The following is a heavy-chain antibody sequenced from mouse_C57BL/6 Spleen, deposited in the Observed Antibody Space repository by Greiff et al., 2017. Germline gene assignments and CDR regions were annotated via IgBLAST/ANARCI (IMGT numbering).Heavy chain of an antibody. J-gene: IGHJ2*01. Sequence: VQLQQSGPVLVKPGASVKMSCKASGYTFTDYYMNWVKQSHGKSLEWIGVINPYNGGTSYNQKFKGKATLTVDKSSSTAYMELNSLTSEDSAVYNCARWGGTDFDDWGQGTTLTVSS. CDR3: ARWGGTDFDD. V-gene: IGHV1-19*01. D-gene: IGHD3-3*01. CDR1: GYTFTDYY. CDR2: INPYNGGT.